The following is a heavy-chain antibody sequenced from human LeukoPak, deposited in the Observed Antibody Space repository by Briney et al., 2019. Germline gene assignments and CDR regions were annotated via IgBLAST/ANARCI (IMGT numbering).Heavy chain of an antibody. Sequence: GGSLRLFCAASGFTFSSYEMNWVRQAPGKGLEWVSYISSSGCTIYYADSVKGRFTISRDNAKNSLYLQMNSLRAEDTAVYYCAELGITMIGGVWGKGTTVTISS. CDR1: GFTFSSYE. V-gene: IGHV3-48*03. D-gene: IGHD3-10*02. CDR3: AELGITMIGGV. J-gene: IGHJ6*04. CDR2: ISSSGCTI.